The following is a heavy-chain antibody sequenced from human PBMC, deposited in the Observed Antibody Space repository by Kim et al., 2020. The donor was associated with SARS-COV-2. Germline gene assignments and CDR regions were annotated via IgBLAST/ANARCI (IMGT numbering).Heavy chain of an antibody. D-gene: IGHD6-13*01. CDR1: GFTFSSYA. CDR3: AKDPDSSSGYEVECFDY. V-gene: IGHV3-23*01. Sequence: GGSLRLSCAASGFTFSSYAMSWVRQAPGKGLEWVSAISGSGGSTYYADSVKGRCTITRDTSKNTRFLQMNSLRAEDTAVYDCAKDPDSSSGYEVECFDYWGRGTLVTVSS. CDR2: ISGSGGST. J-gene: IGHJ4*02.